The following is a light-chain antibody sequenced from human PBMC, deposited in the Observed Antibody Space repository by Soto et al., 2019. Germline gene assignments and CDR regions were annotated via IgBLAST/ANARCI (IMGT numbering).Light chain of an antibody. Sequence: QSVLTPPRSVSGSPGQSVTISCTGTSNDFGGYNFVSWYQQHPGKVPKLFIYDVSRRPSGVPDRFSGSKSGNTASLTISGLQAEDEADYYCSSYAGSYTLVFGGGTQLTVL. CDR3: SSYAGSYTLV. J-gene: IGLJ2*01. CDR2: DVS. V-gene: IGLV2-11*01. CDR1: SNDFGGYNF.